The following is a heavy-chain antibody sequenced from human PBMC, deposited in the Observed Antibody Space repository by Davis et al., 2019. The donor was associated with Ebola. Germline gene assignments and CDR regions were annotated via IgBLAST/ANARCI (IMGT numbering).Heavy chain of an antibody. J-gene: IGHJ4*02. V-gene: IGHV3-74*01. CDR2: INRDGSSP. D-gene: IGHD6-19*01. CDR1: GFTFSTYW. Sequence: GESLKISCAASGFTFSTYWMHWVRQAPGKGLVWVSRINRDGSSPSYADSVKGRFTISRDNAKNTLYLQMNSLRAEDTAMYYCVRDIWQWRYWGQGTLVTVSS. CDR3: VRDIWQWRY.